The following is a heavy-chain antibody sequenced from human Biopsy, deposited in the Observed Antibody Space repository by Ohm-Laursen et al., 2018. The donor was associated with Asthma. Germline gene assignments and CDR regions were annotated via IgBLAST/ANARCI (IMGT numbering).Heavy chain of an antibody. CDR2: ISWNSGTI. Sequence: SLRLSCAASGFTFSNYAMSWVRQAPGKGLEWVSGISWNSGTIAYADSVKGRFTISRDNSNNSVYLQMNSLRPEDTALYFCSRDRGGSTRGGYYYYGMDVWGQGTTVTVSS. D-gene: IGHD2-15*01. CDR3: SRDRGGSTRGGYYYYGMDV. CDR1: GFTFSNYA. J-gene: IGHJ6*02. V-gene: IGHV3-9*01.